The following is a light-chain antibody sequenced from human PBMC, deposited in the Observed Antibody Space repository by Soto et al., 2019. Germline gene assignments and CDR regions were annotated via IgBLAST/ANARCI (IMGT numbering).Light chain of an antibody. CDR2: DVS. Sequence: DIQMTQSPSTLSASVGDRVTITCRASQSISNWLAWYQQKPGKAPKLLIYDVSRLESGVPSRFSGSGSGTEFTITISSLQPDDFATYYCQQYNSYPWTFGQGTKVEIK. V-gene: IGKV1-5*01. CDR3: QQYNSYPWT. CDR1: QSISNW. J-gene: IGKJ1*01.